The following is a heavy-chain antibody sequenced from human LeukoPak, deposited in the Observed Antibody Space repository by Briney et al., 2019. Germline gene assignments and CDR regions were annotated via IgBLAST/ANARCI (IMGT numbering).Heavy chain of an antibody. CDR1: GFNVSSNY. D-gene: IGHD2-15*01. CDR2: LYSVGGT. J-gene: IGHJ4*02. V-gene: IGHV3-53*04. Sequence: PGGSLRLSCAASGFNVSSNYMSWVRQAPGKGLEWVSVLYSVGGTYYADSVQGRFTISRHNSRNTLYLQLNSLRPEDTAVYYCARGAYGSPFDCWGQGTLVTVSS. CDR3: ARGAYGSPFDC.